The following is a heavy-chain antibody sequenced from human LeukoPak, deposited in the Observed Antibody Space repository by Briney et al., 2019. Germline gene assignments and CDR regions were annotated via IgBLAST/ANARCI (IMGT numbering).Heavy chain of an antibody. J-gene: IGHJ5*02. V-gene: IGHV5-51*01. Sequence: NTGESLKISCKGSGYSFTSYWIGWVRQMPGKGLEWMGIIYPGDSDTRYSPSFQGQVTISADKSISTAYLQWSSLKASDTAMYYCARLADSSGYYYWRFDPWGQGTLVTVSS. CDR1: GYSFTSYW. D-gene: IGHD3-22*01. CDR3: ARLADSSGYYYWRFDP. CDR2: IYPGDSDT.